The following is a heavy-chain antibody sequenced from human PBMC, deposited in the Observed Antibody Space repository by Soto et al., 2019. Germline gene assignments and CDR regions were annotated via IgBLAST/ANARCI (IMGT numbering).Heavy chain of an antibody. J-gene: IGHJ6*02. V-gene: IGHV3-21*01. D-gene: IGHD6-19*01. Sequence: GGSLRLSCAASGFTFSSYSMNWVRQAPGKGLEWVSSISSSSSYIYYADSVKGRFTISRDNAKKSLYLQMNSLRAEDTAVYYCARDLPRPLIAVAGVYYYYYGMDVWGQGTTVTVSS. CDR3: ARDLPRPLIAVAGVYYYYYGMDV. CDR2: ISSSSSYI. CDR1: GFTFSSYS.